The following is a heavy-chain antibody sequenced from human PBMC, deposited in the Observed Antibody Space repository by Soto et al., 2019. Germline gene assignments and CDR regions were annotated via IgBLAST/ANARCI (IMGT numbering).Heavy chain of an antibody. J-gene: IGHJ5*02. CDR1: GGSITNYY. D-gene: IGHD3-22*01. Sequence: LSLTCSVSGGSITNYYWSWIRQPPGKGLEWIGYIYYSGSTNYNPSLQSRVTISVDTSTNEVSLSLTSVTAADAAVYFCARFSPPRKSYDSNPGWFDPWGQGIMVTVSS. CDR3: ARFSPPRKSYDSNPGWFDP. CDR2: IYYSGST. V-gene: IGHV4-59*01.